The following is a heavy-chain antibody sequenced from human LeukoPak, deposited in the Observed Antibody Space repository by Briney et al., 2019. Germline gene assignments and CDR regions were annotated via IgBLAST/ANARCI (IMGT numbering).Heavy chain of an antibody. CDR2: IYPNSGGT. D-gene: IGHD3-22*01. CDR1: GYTFSGYY. J-gene: IGHJ5*02. V-gene: IGHV1-2*02. CDR3: ARDYDYCDSSDYYNWFDP. Sequence: ASVKVSCKASGYTFSGYYLHWVRQAPGQGLEWMGWIYPNSGGTNYAQKFQGRVTMTRDTSISTAYMELTRLRSDDTAVYYCARDYDYCDSSDYYNWFDPWGQGTLVTVSS.